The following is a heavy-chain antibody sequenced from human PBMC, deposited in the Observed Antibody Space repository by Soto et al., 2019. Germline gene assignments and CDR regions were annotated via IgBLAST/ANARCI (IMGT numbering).Heavy chain of an antibody. CDR2: INAGNGNT. J-gene: IGHJ4*02. D-gene: IGHD1-26*01. CDR1: GYTFTSYA. CDR3: AALKWELRASDY. V-gene: IGHV1-3*01. Sequence: ASVKVSCKASGYTFTSYAMHWVRQAPGQRLEWMGWINAGNGNTKYSQKFQGRVTITRDTSASTAYMELSSLRSEDTAVYYCAALKWELRASDYWAQGNLVLVS.